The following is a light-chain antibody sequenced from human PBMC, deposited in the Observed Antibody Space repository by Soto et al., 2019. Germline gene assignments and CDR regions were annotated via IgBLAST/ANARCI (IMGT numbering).Light chain of an antibody. CDR3: QQYGSSPPIT. CDR2: GAS. V-gene: IGKV3-20*01. J-gene: IGKJ5*01. Sequence: VLTQAPATLSVSPGERATLSCRASQTISNNYLAWYQQKPGQAPRLLIYGASSRATGIPDRFSGSGSGTDFTLTISRLEPEDFAVYYCQQYGSSPPITFGQGTRLEIK. CDR1: QTISNNY.